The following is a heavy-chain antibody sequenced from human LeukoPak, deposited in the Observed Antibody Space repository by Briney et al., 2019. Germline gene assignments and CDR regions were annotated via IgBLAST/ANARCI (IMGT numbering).Heavy chain of an antibody. J-gene: IGHJ4*02. CDR2: IYYSGST. D-gene: IGHD3-22*01. CDR1: GGSISSSSYY. Sequence: SSETLSLTCTVSGGSISSSSYYWGRIRQPPGKGLVWIGSIYYSGSTYYNPSLKSRVTISVDTSKNQFSLKLSSVTAADTAVYYCARFAPYDSSGAIDYWGQGTLVTVSS. CDR3: ARFAPYDSSGAIDY. V-gene: IGHV4-39*01.